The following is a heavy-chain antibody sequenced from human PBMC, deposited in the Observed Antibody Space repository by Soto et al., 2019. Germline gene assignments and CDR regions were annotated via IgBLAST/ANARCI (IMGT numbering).Heavy chain of an antibody. CDR2: ISYDGSNK. D-gene: IGHD6-19*01. CDR3: ATISSGWRIDY. J-gene: IGHJ4*02. Sequence: QVQLVESGGGVVQPGRSLRLSCAASGFTFSSYGMHWVRQAPGKGLEWVAVISYDGSNKYYADSVKGRFTISRDNSKNTLYLQMNSLRAEDTAVYYCATISSGWRIDYGGQGTLVTVSS. CDR1: GFTFSSYG. V-gene: IGHV3-30*03.